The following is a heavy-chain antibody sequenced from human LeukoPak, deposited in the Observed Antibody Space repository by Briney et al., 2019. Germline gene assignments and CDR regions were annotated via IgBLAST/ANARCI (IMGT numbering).Heavy chain of an antibody. CDR2: MNPNSGNT. CDR3: ARGKGHYYYYYGMDV. Sequence: ASVKVSCKASGYTFTSYDINWVRQATGQGLEWMGWMNPNSGNTGYAQKFQGRVTMTRNTSISTAYMELSSLRSEDTAVYYCARGKGHYYYYYGMDVWGQGTTVTVSS. D-gene: IGHD2-21*02. CDR1: GYTFTSYD. J-gene: IGHJ6*02. V-gene: IGHV1-8*01.